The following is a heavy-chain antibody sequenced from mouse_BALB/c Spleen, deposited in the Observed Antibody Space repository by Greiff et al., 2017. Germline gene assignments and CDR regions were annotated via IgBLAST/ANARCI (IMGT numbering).Heavy chain of an antibody. Sequence: EVKLMESGAELVKPGASVKLSCTASGFNIKDTYMHWVKQRPEQGLEWIGRIDPANGNTKYDPKFQGKATITADTSSNTAYLQLSSLTSEDTAVYYCAIRMAMDYWGQGTSVTVSS. CDR2: IDPANGNT. CDR1: GFNIKDTY. D-gene: IGHD1-1*01. J-gene: IGHJ4*01. CDR3: AIRMAMDY. V-gene: IGHV14-3*02.